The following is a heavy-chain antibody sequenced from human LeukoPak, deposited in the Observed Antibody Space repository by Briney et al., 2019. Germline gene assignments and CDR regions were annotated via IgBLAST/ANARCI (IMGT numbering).Heavy chain of an antibody. D-gene: IGHD4-23*01. Sequence: PSETLSLTCGVSGYFVSSGYYWGWIRQPPGQGLEWIGNIYNTGSTYYNPSLKSRVTISVDTSKNQFSLKLSSVTAADTAVYYCARVSDDEHGGNSGAIYFESWGQGTVVTVSS. CDR3: ARVSDDEHGGNSGAIYFES. CDR1: GYFVSSGYY. V-gene: IGHV4-38-2*01. CDR2: IYNTGST. J-gene: IGHJ4*02.